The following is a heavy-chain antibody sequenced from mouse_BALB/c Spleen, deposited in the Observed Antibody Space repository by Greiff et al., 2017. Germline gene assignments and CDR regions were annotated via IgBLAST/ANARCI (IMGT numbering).Heavy chain of an antibody. CDR3: AREGWSHYYAMDY. Sequence: QVQLQQSGAELVRPGTSVKVSCKASGYAFTNYLIEWVKQRPGQGLEWIGVINPGSGGTNYNEKFKGKATLTADKSSSTAYMQLSSLTSDDSAVYVCAREGWSHYYAMDYWGQGTSVTVSS. CDR2: INPGSGGT. D-gene: IGHD2-3*01. CDR1: GYAFTNYL. V-gene: IGHV1-54*01. J-gene: IGHJ4*01.